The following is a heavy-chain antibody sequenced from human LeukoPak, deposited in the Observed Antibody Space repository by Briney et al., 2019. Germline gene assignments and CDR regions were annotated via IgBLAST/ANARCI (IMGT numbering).Heavy chain of an antibody. CDR2: ISGSGGST. J-gene: IGHJ4*02. Sequence: GGSLRLSCAASGFTFSKNSMNWVRQAPGKGLEWVSAISGSGGSTYYADSVKGRFTISRDNSKNTLYLQMNSLRAEDTALYYCAKTGGIAAAHWGQGTLVTVSS. CDR1: GFTFSKNS. CDR3: AKTGGIAAAH. V-gene: IGHV3-23*01. D-gene: IGHD6-13*01.